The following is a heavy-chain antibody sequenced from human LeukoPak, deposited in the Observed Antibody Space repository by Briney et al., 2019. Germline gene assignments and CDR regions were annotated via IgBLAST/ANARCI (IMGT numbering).Heavy chain of an antibody. CDR3: AATLTVTTGSTYYGMDV. CDR1: GFSFATSA. J-gene: IGHJ6*02. D-gene: IGHD4-17*01. V-gene: IGHV1-58*01. CDR2: IVVGSSHT. Sequence: SVKVSCKASGFSFATSAVQWVRQARGQRLEWIGSIVVGSSHTNYAQKFQERVTITRDMSTTTAYMELSSLRSEDTAVYYCAATLTVTTGSTYYGMDVWGQGTTVTVSS.